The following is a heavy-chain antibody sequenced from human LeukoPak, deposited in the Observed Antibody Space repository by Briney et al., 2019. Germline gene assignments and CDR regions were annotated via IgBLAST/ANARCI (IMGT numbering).Heavy chain of an antibody. CDR1: GFTFSSYS. D-gene: IGHD3-22*01. Sequence: GGSLRLSCAASGFTFSSYSMNWVRQAPGKGLEWVSSISSSSRYIYYADSVKGRFTISRDNAKNSLYLQMNSLRAEDTAVYYCAREGRRRYYDSSGYWPCDYWGQGTLVTVSS. J-gene: IGHJ4*02. V-gene: IGHV3-21*01. CDR3: AREGRRRYYDSSGYWPCDY. CDR2: ISSSSRYI.